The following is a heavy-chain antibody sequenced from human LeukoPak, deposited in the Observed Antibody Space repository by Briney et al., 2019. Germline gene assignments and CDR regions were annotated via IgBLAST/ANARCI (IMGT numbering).Heavy chain of an antibody. CDR3: ARALQYDYVWGSYREYAFDI. CDR2: ITYDGSNK. Sequence: GGSLRLSGAASRFTFSSFDMHWVRQAPGKELEWMAAITYDGSNKYYADSVKGRFTISRDNSKNTLYLQMNSLRAEDTAVDYCARALQYDYVWGSYREYAFDIWGQGTMVTVSS. J-gene: IGHJ3*02. CDR1: RFTFSSFD. D-gene: IGHD3-16*02. V-gene: IGHV3-30-3*01.